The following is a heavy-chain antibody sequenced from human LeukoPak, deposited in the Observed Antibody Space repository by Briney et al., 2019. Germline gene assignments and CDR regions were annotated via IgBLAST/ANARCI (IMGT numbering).Heavy chain of an antibody. J-gene: IGHJ4*02. CDR3: ARMRNGYVFFDY. Sequence: RASVKVSCKASGYTFTSYGISWVRQAPGQGLEWMGWISGYNGDTDYAHKLQGRVTMTTDTSTSTAYMELRSLRSDDTAVYYCARMRNGYVFFDYWGQGTLVTVSS. V-gene: IGHV1-18*01. CDR2: ISGYNGDT. D-gene: IGHD1-1*01. CDR1: GYTFTSYG.